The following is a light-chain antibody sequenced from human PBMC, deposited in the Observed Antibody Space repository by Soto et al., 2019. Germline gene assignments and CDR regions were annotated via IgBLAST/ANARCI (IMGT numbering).Light chain of an antibody. V-gene: IGKV1-39*01. Sequence: IHIVHTSTTLSASVLDRVTIPCRASQSISSYLNWYQLKPGKVPKLLIYAASNLQRGVPSRFSGSGSGTDFTLTISSLQPEDFATYYCQQSYSNGTFGQGTKVDIK. CDR3: QQSYSNGT. CDR2: AAS. CDR1: QSISSY. J-gene: IGKJ1*01.